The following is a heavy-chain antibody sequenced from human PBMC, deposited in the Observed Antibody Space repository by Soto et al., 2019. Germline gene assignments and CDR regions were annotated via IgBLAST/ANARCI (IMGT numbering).Heavy chain of an antibody. CDR2: ISSDGSRT. CDR1: GFTFSSYW. CDR3: AKDLTWNQADY. D-gene: IGHD1-1*01. J-gene: IGHJ4*02. Sequence: EVQLVESGGGLVQPGGYLRLSCAASGFTFSSYWMHWFRQVPGKGLVWVSHISSDGSRTTYTDSVKGRFTISRDNAKNMLYLEMNSLRAEDTNVYYCAKDLTWNQADYWGQGTLGTVS. V-gene: IGHV3-74*01.